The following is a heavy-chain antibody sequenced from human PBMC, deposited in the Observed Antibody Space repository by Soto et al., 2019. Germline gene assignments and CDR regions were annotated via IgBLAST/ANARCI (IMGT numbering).Heavy chain of an antibody. CDR3: ARDKAAAGTGGMDV. CDR2: INPNSGGT. CDR1: GYTFTGYY. Sequence: ASVKVSCKASGYTFTGYYMHWVRQAPGQGLEWMGWINPNSGGTNYAQKFQGWVTMTRDTSISTAYMELSRLRSDDTAVYYCARDKAAAGTGGMDVWGQGTTVTVSS. V-gene: IGHV1-2*04. J-gene: IGHJ6*02. D-gene: IGHD6-13*01.